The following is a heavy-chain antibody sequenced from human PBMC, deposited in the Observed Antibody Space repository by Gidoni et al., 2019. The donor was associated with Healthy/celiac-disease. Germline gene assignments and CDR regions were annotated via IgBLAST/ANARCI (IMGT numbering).Heavy chain of an antibody. CDR2: IKQDGSEK. Sequence: EVQLVESGGGLVQPGGSLRLSCAASGFTFSSYWMSWVRQAPGKGLEWVANIKQDGSEKYYVDSVKGRFTISRDNAKNSLYLQMNSLRAEDTAVYYCARDTITYYYDSSGRFDYWGQGTLVTVSS. V-gene: IGHV3-7*01. J-gene: IGHJ4*02. CDR1: GFTFSSYW. D-gene: IGHD3-22*01. CDR3: ARDTITYYYDSSGRFDY.